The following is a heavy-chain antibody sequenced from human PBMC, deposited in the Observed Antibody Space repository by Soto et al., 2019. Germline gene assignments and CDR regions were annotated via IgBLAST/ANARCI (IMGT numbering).Heavy chain of an antibody. CDR1: GYTFSMSG. V-gene: IGHV1-18*01. CDR2: ISGYNGKT. J-gene: IGHJ6*02. CDR3: AREGPRPYYYYGMDV. Sequence: QVQLVQSGAEVKKPGASVKVSCKSSGYTFSMSGISWVRQAHGQGLEWMGWISGYNGKTNYEQKFQDSVTMTTYSSTNMAYMELRSLRSDDTAVYYCAREGPRPYYYYGMDVWGQGTTVTVSS.